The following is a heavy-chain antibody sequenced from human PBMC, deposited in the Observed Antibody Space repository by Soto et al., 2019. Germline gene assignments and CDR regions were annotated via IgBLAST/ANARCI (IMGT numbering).Heavy chain of an antibody. CDR1: GYTFTSYG. D-gene: IGHD3-3*01. Sequence: ASVKVSCKASGYTFTSYGISWVRQAPGQGLEWMGWMNPNSGNTGYAQKFQGRVTMTRNTSISTAYMELSSLRSEDTAVYYCAKAPNYDFWSGDYYYYMDVWGKGTTVTVSS. CDR2: MNPNSGNT. CDR3: AKAPNYDFWSGDYYYYMDV. V-gene: IGHV1-8*02. J-gene: IGHJ6*03.